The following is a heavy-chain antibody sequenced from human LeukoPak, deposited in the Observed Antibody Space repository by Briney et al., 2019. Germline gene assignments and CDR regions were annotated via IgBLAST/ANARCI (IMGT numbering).Heavy chain of an antibody. V-gene: IGHV4-59*01. CDR2: IYYSGST. CDR1: GGSISSYY. CDR3: ARGPYYYMDV. J-gene: IGHJ6*03. Sequence: PSETLSLTSTVSGGSISSYYWSWNRQPPGKGLEWIGYIYYSGSTNYNPSLKSRVTISVDTSKNQFFLKLSSVTAADTAVYYCARGPYYYMDVWGKGTTVTVSS.